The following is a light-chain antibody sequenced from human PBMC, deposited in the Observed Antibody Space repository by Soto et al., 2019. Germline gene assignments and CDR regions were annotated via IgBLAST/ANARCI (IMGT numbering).Light chain of an antibody. CDR2: LNSDGSH. J-gene: IGLJ2*01. CDR1: SGHSSYA. CDR3: QTWGTGIQV. Sequence: QSVRTQSPSASASLGASVKLTCTLSSGHSSYAIAWHQQQPEKGPRYLMKLNSDGSHSKGDGIPDRFSGSISGAERYLTISSLQSEDEADYYCQTWGTGIQVFGGVTKLTVL. V-gene: IGLV4-69*01.